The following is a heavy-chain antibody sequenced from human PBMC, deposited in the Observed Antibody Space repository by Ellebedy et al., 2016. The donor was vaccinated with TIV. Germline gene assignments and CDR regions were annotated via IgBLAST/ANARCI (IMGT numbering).Heavy chain of an antibody. CDR3: ARGFIPGTVYYLDY. CDR2: MFNSGRT. V-gene: IGHV4-59*01. CDR1: NGSIGSYF. J-gene: IGHJ4*02. Sequence: GSLRLSCSVSNGSIGSYFWSWIRQPPGKGLEFIGYMFNSGRTNYNPPLKRRVTMSIDTSKNQFSLTLTSVTAADTAVYYCARGFIPGTVYYLDYWGQGTLVTVSS. D-gene: IGHD6-13*01.